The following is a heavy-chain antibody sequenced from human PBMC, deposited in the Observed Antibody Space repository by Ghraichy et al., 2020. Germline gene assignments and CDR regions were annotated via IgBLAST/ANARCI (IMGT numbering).Heavy chain of an antibody. J-gene: IGHJ6*02. V-gene: IGHV1-58*01. D-gene: IGHD3-3*01. CDR3: AADRPPYYDFWSGYSYYGMDV. CDR1: GFTFTSSA. CDR2: IVVGSGNT. Sequence: SVKVSCKASGFTFTSSAVQWVRQARGQRLEWIGWIVVGSGNTNYAQKFQERVTITRDMSTSTAYMELSSLRSEDTAVYYCAADRPPYYDFWSGYSYYGMDVWGQGTTVTVSS.